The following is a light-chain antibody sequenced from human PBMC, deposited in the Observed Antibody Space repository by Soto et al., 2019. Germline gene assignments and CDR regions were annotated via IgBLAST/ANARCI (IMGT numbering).Light chain of an antibody. CDR2: SND. Sequence: QSVLTQPPSASGTPGQRVTISCSGSSANIGSNTVNCYQQLPGTAPKLLIYSNDQRPSGVPDRFSGSKSGTSASLAISGLQSEDEADYSCSAWDDSLNGWVFGGGTKLTVL. V-gene: IGLV1-44*01. CDR3: SAWDDSLNGWV. J-gene: IGLJ3*02. CDR1: SANIGSNT.